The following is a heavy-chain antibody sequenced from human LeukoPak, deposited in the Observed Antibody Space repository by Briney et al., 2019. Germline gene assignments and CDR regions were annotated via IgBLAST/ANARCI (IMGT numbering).Heavy chain of an antibody. CDR3: ARAGNIGYYYYYMDV. J-gene: IGHJ6*03. CDR1: GGSISSYY. Sequence: SETLSLTCTVSGGSISSYYWSWLRQPPGKGLEWIGYIYYSGSTNYNPSLKSRVTISVDTSKNQFSLKLSSVTAADTAVYYCARAGNIGYYYYYMDVWGKGTTVTVSS. V-gene: IGHV4-59*01. D-gene: IGHD2/OR15-2a*01. CDR2: IYYSGST.